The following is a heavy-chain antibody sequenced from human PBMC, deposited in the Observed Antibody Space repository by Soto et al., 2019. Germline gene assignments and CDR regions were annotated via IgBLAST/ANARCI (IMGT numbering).Heavy chain of an antibody. D-gene: IGHD2-2*01. J-gene: IGHJ4*02. CDR2: ISGSGGST. V-gene: IGHV3-23*01. CDR1: GFTFSSYA. CDR3: AKDILVVPAAMFDY. Sequence: GGSLRLSCAASGFTFSSYAMSWVRQAPGKGLEWVSAISGSGGSTYYTDSVKGRFTISRDNSKNTLYLQMNSLRAEDTAVYYCAKDILVVPAAMFDYWGQGTLVTVSS.